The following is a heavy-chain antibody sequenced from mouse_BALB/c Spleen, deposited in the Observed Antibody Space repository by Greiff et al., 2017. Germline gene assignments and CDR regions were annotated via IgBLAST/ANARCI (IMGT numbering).Heavy chain of an antibody. Sequence: VQLQQSGAELVKPGASVKLSCTASGFNIKDPYMHWVKQRPEQGLEWIGRIDPANGNTKYDPKFQGKATITADTSSNTAYLQLSSLTSEDTAVYYCAGDGAWFAYWGQGTLVTVAA. J-gene: IGHJ3*01. CDR2: IDPANGNT. CDR1: GFNIKDPY. CDR3: AGDGAWFAY. V-gene: IGHV14-3*02.